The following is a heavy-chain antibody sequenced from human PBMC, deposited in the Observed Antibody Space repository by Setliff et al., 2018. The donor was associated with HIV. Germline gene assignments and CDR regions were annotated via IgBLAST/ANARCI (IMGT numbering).Heavy chain of an antibody. J-gene: IGHJ1*01. CDR3: ARVGPPDFWSGSFQH. D-gene: IGHD3-3*01. CDR1: GGSFSGYY. CDR2: INHSGST. Sequence: SETLSLTCAVYGGSFSGYYWSWIRQPPGKGLEWIGEINHSGSTNYNPSLKSRVTISVGTSKNQFSLKLSFVTAADTAVYYCARVGPPDFWSGSFQHWGQGTLVTSPQ. V-gene: IGHV4-34*01.